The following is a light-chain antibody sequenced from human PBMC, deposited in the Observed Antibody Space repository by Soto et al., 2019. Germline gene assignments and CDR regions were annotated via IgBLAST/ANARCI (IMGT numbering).Light chain of an antibody. CDR2: EAS. J-gene: IGKJ5*01. CDR3: QQYDSLPL. Sequence: DIQMTQSPSSLSAAVGDRVTITCQASQDISNHLNWYQQKPGKAPKLLIYEASNLETGVPSRFRGSGSATDFTFVISRLQPEDTATSYCQQYDSLPLFGQGTRLEIK. V-gene: IGKV1-33*01. CDR1: QDISNH.